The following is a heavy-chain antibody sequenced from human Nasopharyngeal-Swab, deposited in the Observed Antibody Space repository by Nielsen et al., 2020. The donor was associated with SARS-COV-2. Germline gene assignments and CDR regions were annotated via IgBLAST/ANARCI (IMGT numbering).Heavy chain of an antibody. Sequence: VRQAPGKGLEWVAVIWYDGSNKYYAGSVKGRFTISRDNSKNTLYLQMNSLRAEDTAVYYCARDGSGYEYGYYFDYWGQGTLVTVSS. CDR2: IWYDGSNK. CDR3: ARDGSGYEYGYYFDY. V-gene: IGHV3-33*01. D-gene: IGHD5-12*01. J-gene: IGHJ4*02.